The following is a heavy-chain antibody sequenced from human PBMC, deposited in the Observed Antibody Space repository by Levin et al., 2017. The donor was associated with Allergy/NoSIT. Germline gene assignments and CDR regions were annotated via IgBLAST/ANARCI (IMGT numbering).Heavy chain of an antibody. Sequence: SQTLSLTCTVSGGSISSSSYYWGWIRQPPGKGLEWIGSIYYSGSTYYNPSLKSRVTISVDTSKNQFSLKLSSVTAADTAVYYCASPGGVSWELLAWGFDYWGQGTLVTVSS. CDR3: ASPGGVSWELLAWGFDY. CDR2: IYYSGST. V-gene: IGHV4-39*01. CDR1: GGSISSSSYY. J-gene: IGHJ4*02. D-gene: IGHD1-26*01.